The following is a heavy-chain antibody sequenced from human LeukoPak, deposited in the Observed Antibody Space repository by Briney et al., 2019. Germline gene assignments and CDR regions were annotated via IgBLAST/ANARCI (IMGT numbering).Heavy chain of an antibody. J-gene: IGHJ4*02. V-gene: IGHV1-2*02. D-gene: IGHD3-22*01. CDR1: GYTFTGYY. CDR3: AREAAYNDSDSDFDY. Sequence: ASVKVSCKASGYTFTGYYMHWARQAPGQGLEWMGWINPNSGGTNYAQKFQGSVTLTRDTAISTAYMELRRLSSDATAVSYCAREAAYNDSDSDFDYWGQGTLVSVSS. CDR2: INPNSGGT.